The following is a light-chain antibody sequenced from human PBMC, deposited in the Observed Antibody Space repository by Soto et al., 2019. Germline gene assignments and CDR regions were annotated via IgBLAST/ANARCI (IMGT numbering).Light chain of an antibody. CDR3: QQSYKTPHT. CDR2: VSS. V-gene: IGKV1-39*01. CDR1: HVVTAY. J-gene: IGKJ2*01. Sequence: DIQMTQSPSSLSAAVGDRVTITSRASHVVTAYLLWYQQRQGRAPKLLIYVSSNLLSGVPSRFSGRGSGTNFTLTISSLQPEDFAPYYCQQSYKTPHTFVQGTKLETK.